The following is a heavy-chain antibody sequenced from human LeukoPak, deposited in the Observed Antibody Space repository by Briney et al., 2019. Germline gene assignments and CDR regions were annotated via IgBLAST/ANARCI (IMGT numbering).Heavy chain of an antibody. CDR3: ARDQDYGPDAFDI. D-gene: IGHD4/OR15-4a*01. CDR1: GVTFTDYF. J-gene: IGHJ3*02. Sequence: GGTLRLSCAVSGVTFTDYFMSWIRQAPGKGLEWVSSINSSGSYIYYADPVRGRFTISRDHAKNLLYLQMNRLRAEATAAYYWARDQDYGPDAFDIWGQGTMVTVSS. CDR2: INSSGSYI. V-gene: IGHV3-11*01.